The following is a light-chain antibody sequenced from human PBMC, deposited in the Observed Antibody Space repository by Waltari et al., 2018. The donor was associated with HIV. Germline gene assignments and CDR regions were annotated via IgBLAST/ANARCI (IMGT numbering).Light chain of an antibody. J-gene: IGLJ3*02. CDR2: RDN. Sequence: SYELTPPLSVPVALGQTAKITCAGNNIASHNLHWYQQRPGQAPVLVIYRDNIRPSGIPERFSGSNSGNTAILSITRVQAEDEGDYYCQVWDSSTGVFGGGTNLTVL. CDR1: NIASHN. CDR3: QVWDSSTGV. V-gene: IGLV3-9*01.